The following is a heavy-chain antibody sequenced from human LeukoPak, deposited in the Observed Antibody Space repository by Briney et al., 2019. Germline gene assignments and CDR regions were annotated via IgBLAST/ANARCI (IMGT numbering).Heavy chain of an antibody. V-gene: IGHV1-8*03. CDR3: ARGITIFGVVSAFFDY. CDR2: MNPNSGNT. Sequence: GASVKASCKASGYTFTSYDINWVRQATGQGLEWMGWMNPNSGNTGYAQKFQGRVTITRNTSISTAYMELSSLRSEDTAVYYCARGITIFGVVSAFFDYWGQGTLVTVSS. J-gene: IGHJ4*02. D-gene: IGHD3-3*01. CDR1: GYTFTSYD.